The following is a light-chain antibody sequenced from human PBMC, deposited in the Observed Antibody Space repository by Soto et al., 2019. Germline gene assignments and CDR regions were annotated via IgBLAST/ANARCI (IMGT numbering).Light chain of an antibody. CDR3: QQSYSTTWT. CDR2: AAS. V-gene: IGKV1-12*01. J-gene: IGKJ1*01. Sequence: DIQMTQSPSSVSASVGDRVTITCRASQGISSWLAWYQQKPGKAPKLLIYAASSLQSGVPSRFSGSESETDFTLTISSLQPEDFANYSCQQSYSTTWTFGQGTKVDIK. CDR1: QGISSW.